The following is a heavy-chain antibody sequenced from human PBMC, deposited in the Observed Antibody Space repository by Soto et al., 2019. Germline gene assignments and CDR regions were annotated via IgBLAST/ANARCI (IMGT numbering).Heavy chain of an antibody. D-gene: IGHD2-21*01. CDR1: GGSISSSSYY. J-gene: IGHJ4*02. CDR2: IYYSGST. Sequence: SETLSLTCTVSGGSISSSSYYWGWIRQPPGKGLEWIGSIYYSGSTYYNPSLKSRVTISVDTSKNQFSLKLSSVTAADTAVYYCARGGVVVGQVYYFDYWGQGTLVTVSS. CDR3: ARGGVVVGQVYYFDY. V-gene: IGHV4-39*01.